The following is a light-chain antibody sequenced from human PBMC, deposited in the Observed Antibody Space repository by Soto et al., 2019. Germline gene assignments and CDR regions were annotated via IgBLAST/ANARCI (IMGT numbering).Light chain of an antibody. CDR1: QSVSNNY. CDR3: QQYGSSGT. J-gene: IGKJ1*01. V-gene: IGKV3-20*01. CDR2: GAS. Sequence: EIVLTQSPGTLYLSPGERATLSCRASQSVSNNYLAWYQQKPGQAPRLLIYGASNRATGIPDRFSGSGSGTDFTLTISRLEPEDFAVYYCQQYGSSGTFGQGTKADI.